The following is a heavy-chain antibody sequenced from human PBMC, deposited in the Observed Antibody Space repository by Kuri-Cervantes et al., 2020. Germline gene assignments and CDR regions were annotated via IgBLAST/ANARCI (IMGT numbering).Heavy chain of an antibody. D-gene: IGHD3-9*01. Sequence: ASVKVSCKASGYTFTSYAMHWVRQAPGQRLEWMGWSNAGNGNTKYSQELQGRVTMTTDTSTSTAYMELRSLRSDDTAVYYCVIARYFDWAPHYFDYWGQGTLVTVSS. CDR2: SNAGNGNT. CDR3: VIARYFDWAPHYFDY. CDR1: GYTFTSYA. J-gene: IGHJ4*02. V-gene: IGHV1-3*02.